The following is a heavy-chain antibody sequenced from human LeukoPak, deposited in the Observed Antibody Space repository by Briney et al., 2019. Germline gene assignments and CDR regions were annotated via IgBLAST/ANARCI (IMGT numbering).Heavy chain of an antibody. CDR3: ARQRRGSGMDEGDAFDI. Sequence: GESLKISCKGSGYSFTSYWIGWVRQMPGKGLEWMGIIYPGDSDTRYSTSFQGQVTISADKSISTAYLQWSSLKASDTAMYYCARQRRGSGMDEGDAFDIWGQGTMVTVSS. J-gene: IGHJ3*02. CDR1: GYSFTSYW. V-gene: IGHV5-51*01. D-gene: IGHD3-10*01. CDR2: IYPGDSDT.